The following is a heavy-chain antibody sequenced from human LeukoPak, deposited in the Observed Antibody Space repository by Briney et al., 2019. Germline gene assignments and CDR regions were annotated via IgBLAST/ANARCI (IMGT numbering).Heavy chain of an antibody. Sequence: SETLSLTCAVYGGSFSGYYWSWIRQPPGKGLEWIGEINHRGSTNYNPSLKSRVTISVDTSKNQFSLKLSSVTAADTAVYYCASYNRWELRTFDYWGQGTLVTVSS. CDR2: INHRGST. D-gene: IGHD1-26*01. CDR3: ASYNRWELRTFDY. J-gene: IGHJ4*02. CDR1: GGSFSGYY. V-gene: IGHV4-34*01.